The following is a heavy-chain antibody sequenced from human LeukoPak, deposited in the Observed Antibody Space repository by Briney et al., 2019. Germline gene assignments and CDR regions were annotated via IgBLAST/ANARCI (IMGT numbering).Heavy chain of an antibody. V-gene: IGHV3-74*01. J-gene: IGHJ3*02. CDR1: GLIFSNYW. Sequence: PGGSLRLSCAASGLIFSNYWMHWVRQAPGKGLVWVSRINSDGSSTIYADSVKGRFTISRDNAKNTLYLQMNSLRAEDTAVYYCAREAGGFDIWGQGTMVTVSS. CDR3: AREAGGFDI. D-gene: IGHD4-23*01. CDR2: INSDGSST.